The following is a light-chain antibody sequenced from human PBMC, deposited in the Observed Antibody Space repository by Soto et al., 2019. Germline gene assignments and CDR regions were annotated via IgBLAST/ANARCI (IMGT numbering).Light chain of an antibody. CDR1: SSNIGAGYD. Sequence: QSVLTQPPSVSGAPGQRVTISCTGSSSNIGAGYDVHWYQQLPGTAPKLLIYGNSNRPSGVPDRFSGSKSGTSASLAITGLQAEDEADYYCPSYDNSLSRVFGGGTKLTVL. V-gene: IGLV1-40*01. CDR2: GNS. J-gene: IGLJ2*01. CDR3: PSYDNSLSRV.